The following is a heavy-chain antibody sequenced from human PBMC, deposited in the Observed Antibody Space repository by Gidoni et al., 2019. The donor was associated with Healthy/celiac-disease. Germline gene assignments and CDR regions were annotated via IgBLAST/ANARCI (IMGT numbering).Heavy chain of an antibody. CDR3: ARLRAGDDTAMDHYFDY. Sequence: DVQLVQSGAEVKKPGESLRLSCKGSGYSFTSYWLSWVRQMPGKGLEWMGRIDPSDSYTNYSPSFQGHVTISADKSISTAYLQWSSLKASDTAMYYCARLRAGDDTAMDHYFDYWGQGTLVTVSS. V-gene: IGHV5-10-1*03. J-gene: IGHJ4*02. CDR1: GYSFTSYW. D-gene: IGHD5-18*01. CDR2: IDPSDSYT.